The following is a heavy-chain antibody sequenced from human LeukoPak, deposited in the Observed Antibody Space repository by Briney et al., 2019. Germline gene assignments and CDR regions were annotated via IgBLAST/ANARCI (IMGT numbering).Heavy chain of an antibody. V-gene: IGHV1-69*06. D-gene: IGHD2-2*01. CDR2: IIPIFGTA. CDR3: ASGRTDIVVVPATLRNYYLDY. CDR1: GGTFSSYA. J-gene: IGHJ4*02. Sequence: ASVKVSCKASGGTFSSYAISWVRQAPGQGLEWMGGIIPIFGTAKYAQKFQGRVTITADKSTSTAYMEVSSLRSEDTAVYYCASGRTDIVVVPATLRNYYLDYWGQGTLVTVSS.